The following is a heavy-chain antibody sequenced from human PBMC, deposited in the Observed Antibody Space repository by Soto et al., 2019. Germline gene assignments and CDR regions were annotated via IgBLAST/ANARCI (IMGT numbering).Heavy chain of an antibody. CDR2: INHSGST. V-gene: IGHV4-34*01. CDR1: HGSFSPSF. Sequence: SETLSLTCTVYHGSFSPSFCSWIRQPPGKGLEWIGEINHSGSTNYNPSLKSRVIISVDTSKNQFSLKLSSVTAADTAVYYCARRYGYSFDYWGQGTLVTVSS. D-gene: IGHD1-1*01. CDR3: ARRYGYSFDY. J-gene: IGHJ4*02.